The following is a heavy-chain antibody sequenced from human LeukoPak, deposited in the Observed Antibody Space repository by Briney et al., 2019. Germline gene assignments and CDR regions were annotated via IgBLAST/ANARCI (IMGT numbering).Heavy chain of an antibody. Sequence: SETLSLTCAVYGGSFSGYYWSWIRQPPGKGLEWIGEINHSGSTNYNPSLKSRVTISVDTSKNQFSLKLSSVTAADTAVYYCARGRGYYYDSSGYKNWFDPWGQGTLVTVSS. D-gene: IGHD3-22*01. CDR3: ARGRGYYYDSSGYKNWFDP. CDR2: INHSGST. V-gene: IGHV4-34*01. J-gene: IGHJ5*02. CDR1: GGSFSGYY.